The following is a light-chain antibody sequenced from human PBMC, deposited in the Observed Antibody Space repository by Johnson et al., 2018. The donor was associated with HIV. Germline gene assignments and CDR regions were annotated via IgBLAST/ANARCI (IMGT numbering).Light chain of an antibody. CDR3: GTGDSSLSAGGV. CDR2: KNN. CDR1: SSSIGNDF. J-gene: IGLJ1*01. Sequence: QSVLTQPPSVSAAPGQEVTISCSASSSSIGNDFVSWYQVLPGTAPKLLIYKNNERPSGIPDRFSWSKSGTSATLGITGLHTGDEADYYCGTGDSSLSAGGVFGTGTKVTVL. V-gene: IGLV1-51*02.